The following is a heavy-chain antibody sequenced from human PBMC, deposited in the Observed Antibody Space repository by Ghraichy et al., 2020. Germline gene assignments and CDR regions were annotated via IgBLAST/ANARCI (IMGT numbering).Heavy chain of an antibody. CDR1: GGTFSSYA. CDR3: ASYCSSTSCSDDY. D-gene: IGHD2-2*01. Sequence: SVKVSCKASGGTFSSYAISWVRRAPGQGLEWMGGIIPIFGTANYAQKFQGRVTITADESTSTAYMELSSLRSEDTAVYYCASYCSSTSCSDDYWGQGTLVTVSS. J-gene: IGHJ4*02. CDR2: IIPIFGTA. V-gene: IGHV1-69*13.